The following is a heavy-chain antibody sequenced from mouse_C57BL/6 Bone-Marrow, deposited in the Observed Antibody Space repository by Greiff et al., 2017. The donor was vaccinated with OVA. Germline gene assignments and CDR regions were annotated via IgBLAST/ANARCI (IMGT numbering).Heavy chain of an antibody. J-gene: IGHJ2*01. CDR1: GYTFTSYG. V-gene: IGHV1-81*01. D-gene: IGHD1-1*01. Sequence: QVQLQQSGAELARPGASVKLSCKASGYTFTSYGISWVKQRTGQGLEWIGEIYPRSGNTYYNEKFQGKATLTADKSSSTAYMELRSLTSEDSAVYFCARGYYYGSSFDYWGQGTTLTVSS. CDR3: ARGYYYGSSFDY. CDR2: IYPRSGNT.